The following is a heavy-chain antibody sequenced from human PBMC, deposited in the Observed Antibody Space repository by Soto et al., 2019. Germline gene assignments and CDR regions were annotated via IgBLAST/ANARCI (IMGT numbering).Heavy chain of an antibody. Sequence: SETLSLTCTVSGGSISSSSYYWGWIRQPPGKGLEWIGSIYYSGSTYYNPSLKSRVTISVDTSKNQFSLKLSSVTAADTAVYYCAKPYSSSWYYWGQGTLVTVSS. V-gene: IGHV4-39*01. CDR2: IYYSGST. J-gene: IGHJ4*02. D-gene: IGHD6-13*01. CDR3: AKPYSSSWYY. CDR1: GGSISSSSYY.